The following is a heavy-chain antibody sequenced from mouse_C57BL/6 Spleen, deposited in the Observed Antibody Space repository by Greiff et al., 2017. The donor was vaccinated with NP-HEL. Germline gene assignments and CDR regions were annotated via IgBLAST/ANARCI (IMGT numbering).Heavy chain of an antibody. J-gene: IGHJ2*01. Sequence: QVQLQQSGAELVRPGASVTLSCKASGYTFTDYEMHWVKQTSVHGLEWIGAIDPETGGTAYNQKFKGKAILTADKSSSTAYMELRSLTSEDSAVYYCTKVSTLYGSSHYFDYWGQGTTLTVSS. CDR2: IDPETGGT. CDR3: TKVSTLYGSSHYFDY. D-gene: IGHD1-1*01. V-gene: IGHV1-15*01. CDR1: GYTFTDYE.